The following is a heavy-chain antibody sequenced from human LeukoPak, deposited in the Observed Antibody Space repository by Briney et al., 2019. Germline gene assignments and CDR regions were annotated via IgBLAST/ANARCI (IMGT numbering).Heavy chain of an antibody. CDR1: GGSFSGYY. J-gene: IGHJ5*02. V-gene: IGHV4-34*01. D-gene: IGHD3-10*01. Sequence: SETLSLTCAVYGGSFSGYYWSWIRQPPGKGLEWIGEINHSGSTNYNPSLKSRVTISVDTSKNQFSLKLSSVTAADTAVYYCARKPSDVLLWLGESKGFDPWGQGTLVTVSS. CDR2: INHSGST. CDR3: ARKPSDVLLWLGESKGFDP.